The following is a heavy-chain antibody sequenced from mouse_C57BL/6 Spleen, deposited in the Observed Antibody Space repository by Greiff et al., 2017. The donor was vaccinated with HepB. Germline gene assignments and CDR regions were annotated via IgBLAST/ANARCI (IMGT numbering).Heavy chain of an antibody. CDR3: ARMRDWVYYFDY. CDR1: GYAFTNYL. Sequence: QVQLKESGAELVRPGTSVKVSCKASGYAFTNYLIEWVKQRPGQGLEWIGVINPGSGGTNYNEKFKGKATLTADKSSSTAYMQLSSLTSEDSAVYFCARMRDWVYYFDYWGQGTTLTVSS. V-gene: IGHV1-54*01. CDR2: INPGSGGT. D-gene: IGHD4-1*01. J-gene: IGHJ2*01.